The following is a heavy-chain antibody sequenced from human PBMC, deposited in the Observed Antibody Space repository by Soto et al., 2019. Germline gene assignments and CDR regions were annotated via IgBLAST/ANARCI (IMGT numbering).Heavy chain of an antibody. CDR3: AGGWFGEFLYYFDY. J-gene: IGHJ4*02. V-gene: IGHV1-18*01. Sequence: GASVKVSCKASGYTFTSYGISWVRQAPGQGLEWMGWISAYNGNTNYAQKLQGRVTMTTDTSTSTAYMELRSLRSDDTAVYYCAGGWFGEFLYYFDYWGQGTLVTVSS. D-gene: IGHD3-10*01. CDR1: GYTFTSYG. CDR2: ISAYNGNT.